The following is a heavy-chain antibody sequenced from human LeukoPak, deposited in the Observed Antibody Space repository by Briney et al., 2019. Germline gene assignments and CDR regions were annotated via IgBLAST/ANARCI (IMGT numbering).Heavy chain of an antibody. V-gene: IGHV3-9*01. CDR2: ISWNSGSI. D-gene: IGHD5-24*01. CDR3: AKDIRRWLQSSYFDY. J-gene: IGHJ4*02. Sequence: GRSLRLSCAASGFTFYDYAMHWVRQAPGKGLEWVSGISWNSGSIVYADSVKGRFTISRDNAKNSLYLQMNSLRAEDTALYYCAKDIRRWLQSSYFDYWGQGTLVTVSS. CDR1: GFTFYDYA.